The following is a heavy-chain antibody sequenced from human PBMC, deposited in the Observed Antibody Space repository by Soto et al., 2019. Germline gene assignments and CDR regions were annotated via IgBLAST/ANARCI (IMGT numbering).Heavy chain of an antibody. CDR3: ARGQRFSDWSDP. CDR1: GGAINSYY. V-gene: IGHV4-4*07. Sequence: PSETLSLTCTVSGGAINSYYWTWIRQPAGKGLEWLGRIYRSGRTKYNPSRQSRVTMSLDTSKNQFSLRLTSVTAADTAVYYCARGQRFSDWSDPWAQGTLVTVSS. D-gene: IGHD2-2*01. CDR2: IYRSGRT. J-gene: IGHJ5*02.